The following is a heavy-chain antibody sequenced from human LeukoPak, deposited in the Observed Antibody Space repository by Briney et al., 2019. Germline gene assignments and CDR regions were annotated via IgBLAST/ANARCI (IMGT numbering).Heavy chain of an antibody. J-gene: IGHJ6*03. CDR1: GGSISSSSYY. V-gene: IGHV4-39*07. D-gene: IGHD2-21*02. Sequence: PSETLSLTCTVSGGSISSSSYYWGWIRQPPGKGLEWIGSIYYSGSTNYNPSLKSRVTISVDTSKNQFSLKLSSVTAADTAVYYCARSGAIYCGGDTCYYYYYMDVWGKGTTVTVSS. CDR3: ARSGAIYCGGDTCYYYYYMDV. CDR2: IYYSGST.